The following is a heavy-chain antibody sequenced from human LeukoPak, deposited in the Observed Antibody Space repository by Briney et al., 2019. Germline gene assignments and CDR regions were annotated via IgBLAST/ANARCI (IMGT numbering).Heavy chain of an antibody. D-gene: IGHD1-26*01. Sequence: PGGSLRLSCAASGFTFSSYEMNWVRQAPGKGLEWVSYISSSGSTIYYADSVKGRFTISRDNAKNSLYLQMNSLRAEDTAVYYCARERGEWEPLLRYQYYYMDVWGKGTTVTVSS. V-gene: IGHV3-48*03. J-gene: IGHJ6*03. CDR1: GFTFSSYE. CDR3: ARERGEWEPLLRYQYYYMDV. CDR2: ISSSGSTI.